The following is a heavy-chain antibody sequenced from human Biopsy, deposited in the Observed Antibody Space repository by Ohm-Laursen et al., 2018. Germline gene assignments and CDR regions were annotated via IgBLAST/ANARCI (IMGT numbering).Heavy chain of an antibody. CDR3: ARATNSTGWPYYYFYGMDV. CDR1: GGSISSDY. Sequence: GTLSLTWAVSGGSISSDYWSWIRQPPGKGLEWIGYISNRGSTNYNPSLRGRVTISVDTSKNQFSLRLNSVTAADTAVYYCARATNSTGWPYYYFYGMDVWGQGTTVTVSS. J-gene: IGHJ6*02. CDR2: ISNRGST. D-gene: IGHD2/OR15-2a*01. V-gene: IGHV4-59*01.